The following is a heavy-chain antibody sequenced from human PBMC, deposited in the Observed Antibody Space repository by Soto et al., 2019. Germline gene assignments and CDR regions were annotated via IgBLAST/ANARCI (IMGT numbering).Heavy chain of an antibody. CDR1: GGTFISYT. CDR3: VAVEEWFSYFDY. D-gene: IGHD3-3*01. CDR2: IIPIFGTA. Sequence: QVQLVQSGAEVKKPGSSVKVSCKASGGTFISYTISWVRQAPGQGLEWMGGIIPIFGTANYAQKFQGRVTITADESTSTAYMELSSLRSEDTAVYYCVAVEEWFSYFDYWGQGTLVTVSS. J-gene: IGHJ4*02. V-gene: IGHV1-69*01.